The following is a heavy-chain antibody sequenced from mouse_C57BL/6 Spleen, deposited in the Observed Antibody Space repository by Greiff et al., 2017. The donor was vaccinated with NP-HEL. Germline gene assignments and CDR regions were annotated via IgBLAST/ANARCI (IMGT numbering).Heavy chain of an antibody. V-gene: IGHV1-54*01. CDR1: GYAFTNYL. Sequence: QVQLQQSGAELVRPGTSVKVSCKASGYAFTNYLIEWVKQRPGQGLEWIGVINPGSGGTNYNEKFKGKATLTADKSSSTAYMQLSSLTSEDSAVYFCARKGYDGGVAYWGQGTLVTVSA. D-gene: IGHD2-2*01. J-gene: IGHJ3*01. CDR3: ARKGYDGGVAY. CDR2: INPGSGGT.